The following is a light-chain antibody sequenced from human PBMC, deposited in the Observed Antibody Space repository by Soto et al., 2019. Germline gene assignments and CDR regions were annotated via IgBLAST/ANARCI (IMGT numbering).Light chain of an antibody. CDR3: QRRSNWPT. V-gene: IGKV3-11*01. J-gene: IGKJ4*01. CDR1: QSVNSY. Sequence: EIVLTQSPATLSFSPRERASLSCRASQSVNSYLSWYQQKPCQAPRLLFYDASNRTTGIPARFSGSGSGKDFTLTISDLEPEDYAVDYCQRRSNWPTFGGGTKVDIK. CDR2: DAS.